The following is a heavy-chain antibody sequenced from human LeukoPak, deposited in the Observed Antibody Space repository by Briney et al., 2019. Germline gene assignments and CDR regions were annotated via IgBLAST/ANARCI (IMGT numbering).Heavy chain of an antibody. CDR2: ITTSTGKP. J-gene: IGHJ4*02. CDR1: GYTFTVYS. Sequence: ASVKVSCKASGYTFTVYSINWLRQAPGQGLEWMGWITTSTGKPTYAQGFTRRFVFSLDTSVSTTYLHINSLKAEDTAVYYCARDASMINFDYWGQGSLVTVSS. V-gene: IGHV7-4-1*02. D-gene: IGHD3-16*01. CDR3: ARDASMINFDY.